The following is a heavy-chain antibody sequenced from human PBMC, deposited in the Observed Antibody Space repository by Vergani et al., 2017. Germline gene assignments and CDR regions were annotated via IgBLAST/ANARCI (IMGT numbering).Heavy chain of an antibody. V-gene: IGHV1-46*01. D-gene: IGHD2-2*01. CDR2: INPSGGST. Sequence: QVQLVQSGAEVKKPGASVKVSCKASGYTFTSYYMHWVRQAPGQGLEWMGIINPSGGSTSYAQKFQGRVTMTRDTSTSTVDMELSSLRSEDTAVYYCAREALGYCSSTSCYERSGYYYYGMDVWGQGTTVTVSS. J-gene: IGHJ6*02. CDR3: AREALGYCSSTSCYERSGYYYYGMDV. CDR1: GYTFTSYY.